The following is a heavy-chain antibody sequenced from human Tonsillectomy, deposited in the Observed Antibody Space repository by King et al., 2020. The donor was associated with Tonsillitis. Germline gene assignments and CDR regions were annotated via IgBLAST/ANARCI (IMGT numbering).Heavy chain of an antibody. J-gene: IGHJ6*02. Sequence: VQLQESGGGLVQPGRSLRLSCAASGFSFEDFAMHWVRQAPGKGLEWVSGINWNSGRLDYADSVKGRFTISRDNAKNSLYLQMNSLRPEDTALYYCVKAPQWLHKNYYKYGMDVGGQGTTVTVSS. V-gene: IGHV3-9*01. D-gene: IGHD3-22*01. CDR2: INWNSGRL. CDR3: VKAPQWLHKNYYKYGMDV. CDR1: GFSFEDFA.